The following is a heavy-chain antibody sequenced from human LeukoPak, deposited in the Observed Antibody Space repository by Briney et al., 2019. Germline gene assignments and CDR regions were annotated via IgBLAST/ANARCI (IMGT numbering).Heavy chain of an antibody. V-gene: IGHV3-30*04. J-gene: IGHJ3*02. CDR1: GFTFSNYA. D-gene: IGHD6-19*01. CDR3: ARTSGGWTFDI. Sequence: PGRSLRLSCAASGFTFSNYAMHWVRQAPGEGLEWVALISYDGSNKYYADCVRGRFTISRDNSKNTVYLQMNGLRAEDTAVYYCARTSGGWTFDIWGQGTMVTVSS. CDR2: ISYDGSNK.